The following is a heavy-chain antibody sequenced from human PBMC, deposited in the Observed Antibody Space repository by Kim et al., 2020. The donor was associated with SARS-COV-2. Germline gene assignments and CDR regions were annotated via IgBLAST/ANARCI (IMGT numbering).Heavy chain of an antibody. CDR3: ARGHLVVTAILDY. D-gene: IGHD2-21*02. V-gene: IGHV4-34*01. J-gene: IGHJ4*02. Sequence: SETLSLTCGVYGETFSGYYWTWIRQPPGKGLEWIGEIHYSGSTNYNPSLESRVTMSVDTSKNQFSLTLTSVTAGDTAVYYCARGHLVVTAILDYWGQGSL. CDR2: IHYSGST. CDR1: GETFSGYY.